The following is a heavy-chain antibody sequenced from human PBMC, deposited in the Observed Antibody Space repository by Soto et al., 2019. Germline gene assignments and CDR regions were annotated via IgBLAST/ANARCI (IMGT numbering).Heavy chain of an antibody. D-gene: IGHD6-13*01. CDR2: IQPGDSDI. Sequence: GESLKISCKTSGYTFTNYWIGWVRQMPGKGLQWLGIIQPGDSDIRYNPSFEDKITISADKSIDTAYLQWHSLEAADTATYYCARTSAAGKYYYGMDVWGQGTTVTVSS. CDR3: ARTSAAGKYYYGMDV. V-gene: IGHV5-51*01. J-gene: IGHJ6*02. CDR1: GYTFTNYW.